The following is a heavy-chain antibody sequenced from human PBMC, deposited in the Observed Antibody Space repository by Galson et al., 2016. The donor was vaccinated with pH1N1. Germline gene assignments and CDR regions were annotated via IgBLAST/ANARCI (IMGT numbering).Heavy chain of an antibody. J-gene: IGHJ3*02. CDR3: ARGVIDYDLWSGYQVHAAFVI. D-gene: IGHD3-3*01. CDR2: TYYRSKWYN. V-gene: IGHV6-1*01. Sequence: CAISGDSVSSNSATWNWIRQSPSRGLEWLGRTYYRSKWYNDYAESVKSRIIISPDTSKNQLSLQLNSVTPADTAVYYCARGVIDYDLWSGYQVHAAFVIWGQET. CDR1: GDSVSSNSAT.